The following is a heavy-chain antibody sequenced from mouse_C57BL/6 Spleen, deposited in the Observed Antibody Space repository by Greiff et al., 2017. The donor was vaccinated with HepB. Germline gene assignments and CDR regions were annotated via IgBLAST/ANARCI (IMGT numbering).Heavy chain of an antibody. J-gene: IGHJ2*01. Sequence: EVMLVESGEGLVKPGGSLKLSCAASGFTFSSYAMSWVRQTPEKRLEWVAYISSGGDYIYYADTVKGRFTISRDNARNTLYLQMSSLKSEDTAMYYCTRDYYVAGDYYAMDYWGQGTTLTVSS. CDR1: GFTFSSYA. CDR2: ISSGGDYI. V-gene: IGHV5-9-1*02. D-gene: IGHD1-1*01. CDR3: TRDYYVAGDYYAMDY.